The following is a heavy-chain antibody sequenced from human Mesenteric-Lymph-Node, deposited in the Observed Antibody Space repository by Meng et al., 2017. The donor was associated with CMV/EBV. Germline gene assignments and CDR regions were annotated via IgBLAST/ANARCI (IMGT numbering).Heavy chain of an antibody. CDR2: ISGSGGST. V-gene: IGHV3-23*01. CDR1: GFTFSDYY. D-gene: IGHD3-9*01. Sequence: AASGFTFSDYYMSWIRQAPGKGLERVSAISGSGGSTYYADSVKGRFTISRDNSKNTLYLQMNRLRAEDTAVYYCAKLDYDILTAFDYWGQGTLVTVSS. CDR3: AKLDYDILTAFDY. J-gene: IGHJ4*02.